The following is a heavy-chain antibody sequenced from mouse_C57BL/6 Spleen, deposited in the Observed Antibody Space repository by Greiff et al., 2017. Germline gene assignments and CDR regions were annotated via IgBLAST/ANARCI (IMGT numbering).Heavy chain of an antibody. D-gene: IGHD2-2*01. CDR2: IRSKSNNYAT. CDR1: GFSFNTYA. Sequence: EVQRVESGGGLVQPKGSLKLSCAASGFSFNTYAMNWVRQAPGKGLEWVARIRSKSNNYATYYADSVKDRFTISRDDSESMLYLQMNNLKTEDTAMYYCVRWLPTLYAMAYWGQGTSVTVSA. V-gene: IGHV10-1*01. J-gene: IGHJ4*01. CDR3: VRWLPTLYAMAY.